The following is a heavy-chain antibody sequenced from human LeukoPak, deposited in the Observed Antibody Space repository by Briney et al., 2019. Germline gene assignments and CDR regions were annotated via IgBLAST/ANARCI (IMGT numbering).Heavy chain of an antibody. CDR1: GFTFSSYA. D-gene: IGHD4-17*01. J-gene: IGHJ4*02. Sequence: PGGSLRLSCAASGFTFSSYAMSWVRQAPGKGLGWVSAISGSGGSTYYADSVKGRFTISRDNSKNTLYLQMNSLRAEDTAVYYCARITVTTNLPDYWGQGTLVTVSS. CDR2: ISGSGGST. CDR3: ARITVTTNLPDY. V-gene: IGHV3-23*01.